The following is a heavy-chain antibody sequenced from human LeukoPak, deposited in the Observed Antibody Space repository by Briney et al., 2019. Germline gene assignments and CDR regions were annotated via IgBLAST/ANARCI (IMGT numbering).Heavy chain of an antibody. J-gene: IGHJ3*02. D-gene: IGHD1-26*01. CDR2: INGGGGNT. CDR1: GFTFSNFA. V-gene: IGHV3-23*01. CDR3: AKSLLTTASGTGRAFDI. Sequence: GGSLRLSCAVSGFTFSNFAMTWVRQAPGKGLEWVSTINGGGGNTYYADSVKGRFTISRDNSKNTLYLQMDSLRAEDTAKYYCAKSLLTTASGTGRAFDIWGQGTMVTVSA.